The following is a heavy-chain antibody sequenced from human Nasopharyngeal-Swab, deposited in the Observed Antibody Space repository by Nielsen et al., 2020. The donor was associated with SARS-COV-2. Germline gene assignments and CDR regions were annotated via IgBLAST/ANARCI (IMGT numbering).Heavy chain of an antibody. CDR1: GYTFTGYY. Sequence: ASVKVSCKASGYTFTGYYMHWVRQAPGQGLEWMGWINPNSGGTNYAQKFQGRVTMTRDTSISTAYMELSRLRSDDTAVYYCARGYIVVVPAAIRGRDYYYYYGMDVWGQGTTVTVSS. CDR3: ARGYIVVVPAAIRGRDYYYYYGMDV. D-gene: IGHD2-2*02. V-gene: IGHV1-2*02. CDR2: INPNSGGT. J-gene: IGHJ6*02.